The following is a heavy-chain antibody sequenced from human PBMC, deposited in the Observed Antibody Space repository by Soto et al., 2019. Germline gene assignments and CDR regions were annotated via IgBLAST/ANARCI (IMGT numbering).Heavy chain of an antibody. CDR1: GYSFTSYW. CDR2: IYPGDSDT. V-gene: IGHV5-51*01. D-gene: IGHD1-26*01. CDR3: ARHVEGETASKGYWFDP. J-gene: IGHJ5*02. Sequence: GESLKISCKGSGYSFTSYWIGWVRQMPGKGLEWMGIIYPGDSDTRYSPSFQGQVTISADKSISTAYLQWSSLKASDTAMYYCARHVEGETASKGYWFDPWGQGTLVTV.